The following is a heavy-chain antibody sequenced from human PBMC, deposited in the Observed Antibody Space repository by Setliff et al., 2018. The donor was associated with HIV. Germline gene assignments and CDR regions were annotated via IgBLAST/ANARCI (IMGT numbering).Heavy chain of an antibody. CDR2: ISAYDGST. Sequence: GASVKVSCKASGYTFTNYGISWVRQAPGQGLEWMGWISAYDGSTNFAQKFQGRVTLTTDTSTRTAYMELNSLRSDDTAVYYCARDYLHVFDIWGQGTMVTVSS. J-gene: IGHJ3*02. CDR1: GYTFTNYG. CDR3: ARDYLHVFDI. V-gene: IGHV1-18*01.